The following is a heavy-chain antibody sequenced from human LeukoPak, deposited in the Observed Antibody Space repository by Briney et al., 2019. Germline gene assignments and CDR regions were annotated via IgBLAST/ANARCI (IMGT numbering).Heavy chain of an antibody. D-gene: IGHD3-3*01. CDR1: GFTFSSYG. V-gene: IGHV3-30*02. CDR2: IRYDGSNK. J-gene: IGHJ4*02. Sequence: PGGSLRLSCAASGFTFSSYGMHWVRQAPGKGLEWVAFIRYDGSNKYYADSVKGRFTISRDNSKNTLYLQMNSLRAEDTAVHYCAKDRVTIFGVVHNPLDYWGQGTLVTVSS. CDR3: AKDRVTIFGVVHNPLDY.